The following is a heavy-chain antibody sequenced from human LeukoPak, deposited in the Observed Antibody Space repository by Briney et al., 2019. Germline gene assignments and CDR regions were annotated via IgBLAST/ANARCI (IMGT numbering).Heavy chain of an antibody. CDR1: GYSISSGYY. Sequence: PSETLSLTCNVSGYSISSGYYWAWIRQSPGKGLEWIGSIYHSGSTYYNPSLKSRVTISVDTSKNQFSLKLSSVTAADTAVYYCARILYSSSWYDYWGQGTLVTVSS. D-gene: IGHD6-13*01. CDR3: ARILYSSSWYDY. V-gene: IGHV4-38-2*02. CDR2: IYHSGST. J-gene: IGHJ4*02.